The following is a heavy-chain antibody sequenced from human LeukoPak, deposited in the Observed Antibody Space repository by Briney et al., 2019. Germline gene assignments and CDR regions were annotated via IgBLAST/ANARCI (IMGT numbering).Heavy chain of an antibody. CDR1: GYTFTSYD. CDR2: MNPNSGNT. Sequence: ASVKVSCKASGYTFTSYDINWVRQATGQGLEWMGWMNPNSGNTGYTQKFQGRVTMTRNTSLSTAYMELTSLKSEDTAVYYCARSLGTYWGKDFLNWFDPWGQGTLVTVSS. D-gene: IGHD3-16*01. CDR3: ARSLGTYWGKDFLNWFDP. V-gene: IGHV1-8*01. J-gene: IGHJ5*02.